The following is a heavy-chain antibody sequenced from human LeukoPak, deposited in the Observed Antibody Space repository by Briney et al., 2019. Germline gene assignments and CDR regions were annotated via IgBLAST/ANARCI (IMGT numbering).Heavy chain of an antibody. CDR3: ARGLVMVTERFDI. Sequence: PSETLTLTCAVSIHSLSSHHGTWIRHPTQEGLEWIGYISYIGSTNFNTSLKGRVPIPIEQSKNQSSLKLTPLTPSDPAGNYCARGLVMVTERFDIWGQGKIGSVSS. J-gene: IGHJ3*02. CDR1: IHSLSSHH. D-gene: IGHD2-21*02. CDR2: ISYIGST. V-gene: IGHV4-59*11.